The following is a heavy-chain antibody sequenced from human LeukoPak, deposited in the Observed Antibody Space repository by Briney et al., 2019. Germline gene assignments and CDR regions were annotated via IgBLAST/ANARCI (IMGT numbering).Heavy chain of an antibody. CDR2: ISAYNGNT. CDR3: ASAYSSGWAQYYYYYGMDV. V-gene: IGHV1-18*01. J-gene: IGHJ6*02. Sequence: GASAKVSCKASGYTFTSYGISWVRQAPGQGLEWMGWISAYNGNTNYAQKLQGRVTMTTDTSTSTAYMELRSLRSDDTAVYYCASAYSSGWAQYYYYYGMDVWGQGTTVTVSS. D-gene: IGHD6-19*01. CDR1: GYTFTSYG.